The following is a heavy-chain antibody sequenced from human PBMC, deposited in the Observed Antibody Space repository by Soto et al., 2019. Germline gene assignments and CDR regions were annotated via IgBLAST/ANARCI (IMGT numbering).Heavy chain of an antibody. CDR3: AASCVACGGFNYYGMDV. Sequence: QVQLQESGPGLVKPSQTLSLTCTVSGGSISSGGYYWSWIRQHPGKGLEWIGYIYYSGSTYYNPSLKGRVTISVDTSKNQFSLKLSSVTAAATAVYYCAASCVACGGFNYYGMDVWGQGTTVTVSS. J-gene: IGHJ6*02. CDR1: GGSISSGGYY. D-gene: IGHD5-12*01. V-gene: IGHV4-31*03. CDR2: IYYSGST.